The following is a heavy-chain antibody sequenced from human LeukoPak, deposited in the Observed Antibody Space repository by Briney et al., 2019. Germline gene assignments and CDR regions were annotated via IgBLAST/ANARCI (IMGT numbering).Heavy chain of an antibody. D-gene: IGHD3-3*01. V-gene: IGHV4-34*01. CDR3: ARTDYDFWSGHYWWWFDP. Sequence: SETLSLTCAVYGGSFSGYYWSWIRQPPGKGLEWIGEINHSGSTNYNPSLKSRVTISVDTSKNQFSLKLSSVTAADTAVYYCARTDYDFWSGHYWWWFDPWGQGTLVTVSS. J-gene: IGHJ5*02. CDR1: GGSFSGYY. CDR2: INHSGST.